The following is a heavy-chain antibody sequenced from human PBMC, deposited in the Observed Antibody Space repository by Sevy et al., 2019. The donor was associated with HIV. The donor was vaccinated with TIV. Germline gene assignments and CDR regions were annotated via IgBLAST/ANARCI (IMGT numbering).Heavy chain of an antibody. CDR3: VRERAGIDH. CDR1: GFTVTFNS. CDR2: IYVGRNT. J-gene: IGHJ4*02. Sequence: GGSLRLSCAASGFTVTFNSMSWVRQAPGRGLVWVSVIYVGRNTYYADSLKGRFTIFRDSFKDTGDLQMDSLRPEDSGVYYCVRERAGIDHWGQGTLVTVSS. V-gene: IGHV3-53*01. D-gene: IGHD6-19*01.